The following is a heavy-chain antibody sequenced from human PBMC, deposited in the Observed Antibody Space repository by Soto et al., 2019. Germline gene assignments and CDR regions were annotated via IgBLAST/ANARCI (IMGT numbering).Heavy chain of an antibody. J-gene: IGHJ4*02. CDR1: GYTFTSYG. CDR3: ARGNIVVVVAAFAFDY. Sequence: QVQLVQSGAEVKKPGASVKVSCKASGYTFTSYGISWVRQAPGQGLEWMGWISAYNGNTNYAQKLQGRVTMTTDTSKSKAYMELRSLRSDDTAVYYCARGNIVVVVAAFAFDYWGQGTLVTVSS. V-gene: IGHV1-18*01. CDR2: ISAYNGNT. D-gene: IGHD2-15*01.